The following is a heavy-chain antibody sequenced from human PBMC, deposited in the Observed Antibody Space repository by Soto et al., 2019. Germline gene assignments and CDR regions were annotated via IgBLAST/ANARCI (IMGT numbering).Heavy chain of an antibody. CDR3: ARKHYYDSLSWYFDL. D-gene: IGHD3-22*01. V-gene: IGHV4-34*01. J-gene: IGHJ2*01. Sequence: TLSLTCAVLGGSFSGYYWSWILQPPGKGLEWIGEINHSGSTNYNPSLKSRVTISVDTSKNQFSLKLSSVTAADTAVYYCARKHYYDSLSWYFDLWGRGTLVTVSS. CDR2: INHSGST. CDR1: GGSFSGYY.